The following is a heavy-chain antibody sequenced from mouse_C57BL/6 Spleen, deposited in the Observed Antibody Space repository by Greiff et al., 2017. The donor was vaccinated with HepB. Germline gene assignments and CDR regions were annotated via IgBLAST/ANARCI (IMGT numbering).Heavy chain of an antibody. CDR1: GYTFTSYW. Sequence: QVQLQQPGTELVKPGASVKLSCEASGYTFTSYWMHWVKQRPGQGLEWIGNINPSNGGTNYNEKFKSKATLTVDKSSSTAYMQLSSLTSEDSAVYYCARAFYYGAWFAYWGQGTLVTVSA. D-gene: IGHD1-1*01. J-gene: IGHJ3*01. V-gene: IGHV1-53*01. CDR2: INPSNGGT. CDR3: ARAFYYGAWFAY.